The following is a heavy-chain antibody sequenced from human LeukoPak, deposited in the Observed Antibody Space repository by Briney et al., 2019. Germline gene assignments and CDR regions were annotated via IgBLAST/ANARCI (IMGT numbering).Heavy chain of an antibody. J-gene: IGHJ4*02. CDR1: GDSISRSTYY. Sequence: SETLSLTCTVSGDSISRSTYYWAWIRQPPGKGLEWIGSVYYGRSPYFNPSLESRATISVDTSKNHFSLKMSSVTAADTAVYYYARSSGTGTFSYWGQGTLVTVSS. CDR3: ARSSGTGTFSY. CDR2: VYYGRSP. D-gene: IGHD6-25*01. V-gene: IGHV4-39*02.